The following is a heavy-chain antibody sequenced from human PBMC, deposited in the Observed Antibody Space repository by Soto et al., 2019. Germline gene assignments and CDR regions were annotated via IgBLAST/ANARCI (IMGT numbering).Heavy chain of an antibody. CDR3: AKDIPYCSGGSCYVEEDY. V-gene: IGHV3-30*18. J-gene: IGHJ4*02. CDR2: ISYDGSNK. CDR1: GFTFSSYG. D-gene: IGHD2-15*01. Sequence: GGSLRLSCAASGFTFSSYGMHWVRQAPGKGLEWVAVISYDGSNKYYADSVKGRFTISRDNSKNTLYLQMNSLRAEDTAVYYCAKDIPYCSGGSCYVEEDYWGQGTLVTVSS.